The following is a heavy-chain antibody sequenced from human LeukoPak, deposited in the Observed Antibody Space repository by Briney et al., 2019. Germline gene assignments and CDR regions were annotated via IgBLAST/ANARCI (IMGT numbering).Heavy chain of an antibody. CDR3: AKGPWDRGYSYGDTWFDP. Sequence: GGSLRLSCAASGFTFSSYAMSWVRQAPGKGLEWVSAISGSGGSTYYADSVKGRFTISRDHSKNTLYLQMNSLRAEDTAVYYCAKGPWDRGYSYGDTWFDPWGQGTLVTVSS. CDR1: GFTFSSYA. D-gene: IGHD5-18*01. CDR2: ISGSGGST. J-gene: IGHJ5*02. V-gene: IGHV3-23*01.